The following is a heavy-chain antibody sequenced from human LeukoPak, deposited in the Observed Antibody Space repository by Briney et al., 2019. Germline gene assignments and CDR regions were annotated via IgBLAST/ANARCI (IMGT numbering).Heavy chain of an antibody. CDR2: INSGGSST. V-gene: IGHV3-74*01. CDR1: GFTFSSYW. J-gene: IGHJ3*02. CDR3: ARRGAVSYAFDI. D-gene: IGHD3-10*01. Sequence: GGSLRLSCAASGFTFSSYWMHWVRQAPGKGLVWVSRINSGGSSTSYADSVKGRFTISRDNAKNTLYLQMNSLRAEDTAVYYCARRGAVSYAFDIWGQGTMVTVSS.